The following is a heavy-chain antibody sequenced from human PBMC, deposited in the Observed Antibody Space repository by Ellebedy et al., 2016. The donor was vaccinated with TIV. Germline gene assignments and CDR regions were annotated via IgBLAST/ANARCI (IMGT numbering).Heavy chain of an antibody. Sequence: GESLKISCVASGFTFSDYHMSWIRQAPGKGLEWLSNIDFSGRTIYAADSVKGRFTISRDNSKNTLYLQMNSLRAEDTAVYYCARDRSAVQLWFGFDYWGQGTLVTVSS. CDR2: IDFSGRTI. V-gene: IGHV3-11*04. J-gene: IGHJ4*02. D-gene: IGHD5-18*01. CDR1: GFTFSDYH. CDR3: ARDRSAVQLWFGFDY.